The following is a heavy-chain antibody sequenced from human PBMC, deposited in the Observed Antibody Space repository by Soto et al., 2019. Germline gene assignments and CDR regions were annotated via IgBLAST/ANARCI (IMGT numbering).Heavy chain of an antibody. CDR2: ISYDGSNK. V-gene: IGHV3-30-3*01. J-gene: IGHJ4*02. CDR1: GFTFSSYA. D-gene: IGHD6-6*01. Sequence: QVQLVESGGGVVQPGRSLRLSCAASGFTFSSYAMHWVRQAPGKGLEWVAVISYDGSNKYYADSVKGRFTISRDNSKNPLYLQMNSLRAEDTAVYYCARDGSSSSFDYWGQGTLVTVSS. CDR3: ARDGSSSSFDY.